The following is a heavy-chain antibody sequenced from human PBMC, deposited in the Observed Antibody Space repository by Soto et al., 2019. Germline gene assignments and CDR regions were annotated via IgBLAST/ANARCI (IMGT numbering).Heavy chain of an antibody. CDR2: TYYRSTWYN. V-gene: IGHV6-1*01. J-gene: IGHJ6*02. Sequence: SQTLSLTCTISGDSVSSHSAAWNCIRQSPSRGLERLGRTYYRSTWYNDYAVSVKSRITLNPDTSKNQFSLQLNSVTPDDAAVYYCARAVSASRIVYYYYGMAVWGQGTTVTVSS. CDR3: ARAVSASRIVYYYYGMAV. CDR1: GDSVSSHSAA. D-gene: IGHD6-13*01.